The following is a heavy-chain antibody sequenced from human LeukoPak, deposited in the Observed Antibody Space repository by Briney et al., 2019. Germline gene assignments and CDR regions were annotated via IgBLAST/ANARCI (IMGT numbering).Heavy chain of an antibody. Sequence: GGSLRLSCAASGLTFSNYSMHWVRQTPGKGLEWVSYTSSSGRNKYYADSVRGRFTISRDNAKNSLYLQMNSLREQDTAVQYSRRDPRDYGDITGGYWGQGTLVSVSS. CDR1: GLTFSNYS. CDR3: RRDPRDYGDITGGY. J-gene: IGHJ4*02. CDR2: TSSSGRNK. D-gene: IGHD4-17*01. V-gene: IGHV3-48*02.